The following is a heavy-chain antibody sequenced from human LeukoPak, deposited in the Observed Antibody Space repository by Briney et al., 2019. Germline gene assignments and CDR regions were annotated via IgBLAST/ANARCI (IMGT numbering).Heavy chain of an antibody. V-gene: IGHV3-30-3*01. J-gene: IGHJ4*02. CDR1: GFTFSSYA. D-gene: IGHD6-13*01. Sequence: GGSLRLSCAASGFTFSSYAMSWVRQAPGKGLEWVAVISYDGSNKYYADSVKGRFTISRDNSKNTLYLQMNSLRAEDTAVYYCASPKAGTTTYYFDYWGQGTLVTVSS. CDR3: ASPKAGTTTYYFDY. CDR2: ISYDGSNK.